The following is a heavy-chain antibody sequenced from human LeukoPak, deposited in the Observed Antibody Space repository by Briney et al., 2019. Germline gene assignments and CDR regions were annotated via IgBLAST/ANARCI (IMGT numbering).Heavy chain of an antibody. CDR1: GFTLIDY. J-gene: IGHJ3*02. Sequence: ASVKVSCKASGFTLIDYIHWVRQDPRQGLQWMGWINPNSGDTEYAQKFQGRVTMTRDTSIRTVYMDLRSLRSDDTAVYYCARDVTVIGVDGQGTSFDIWGQGTVVTVSS. CDR2: INPNSGDT. V-gene: IGHV1-2*02. D-gene: IGHD4-17*01. CDR3: ARDVTVIGVDGQGTSFDI.